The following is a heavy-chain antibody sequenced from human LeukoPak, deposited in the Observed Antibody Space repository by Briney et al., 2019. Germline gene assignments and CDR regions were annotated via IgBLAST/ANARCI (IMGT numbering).Heavy chain of an antibody. CDR2: ISSSGST. J-gene: IGHJ6*03. CDR3: ARDGGDYLGGLYYYYMDV. D-gene: IGHD4-17*01. CDR1: GDSISSGDYY. V-gene: IGHV4-61*02. Sequence: SQTLSLTCTVSGDSISSGDYYWSWIRQPAGKGLEWIGRISSSGSTNYNPSLKSRVTISVDTSKNQFSLKLSSVTAADTAVYYCARDGGDYLGGLYYYYMDVWGKGTTVTVSS.